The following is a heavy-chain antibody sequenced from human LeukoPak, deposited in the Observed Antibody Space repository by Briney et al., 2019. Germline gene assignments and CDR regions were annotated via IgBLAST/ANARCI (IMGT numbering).Heavy chain of an antibody. CDR1: GGTFSSYA. CDR3: ARDQTGTGDLEAYYYYYMDV. Sequence: SVKVSCKASGGTFSSYAISWVRHAPGQGLEWMGRIIPIFGTANYAQKFQGRVTITADKSTSTAYMELSSLRSEDTAVYYCARDQTGTGDLEAYYYYYMDVWGKGTTVTVSS. CDR2: IIPIFGTA. J-gene: IGHJ6*03. D-gene: IGHD7-27*01. V-gene: IGHV1-69*06.